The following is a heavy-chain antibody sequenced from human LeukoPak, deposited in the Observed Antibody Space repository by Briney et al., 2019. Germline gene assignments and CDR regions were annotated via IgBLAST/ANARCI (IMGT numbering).Heavy chain of an antibody. J-gene: IGHJ4*02. D-gene: IGHD6-19*01. V-gene: IGHV4-61*02. CDR3: ARDIHTSDWTKFDY. CDR2: IYSSGRT. Sequence: SETLSLTCNVSGGSISSSSYYWSWIRQPAGKGLEWIGRIYSSGRTNYNPSLKSRVTISVDTSKNQFSLNLSSVTAADTAVYYCARDIHTSDWTKFDYWGQGTSVTVSS. CDR1: GGSISSSSYY.